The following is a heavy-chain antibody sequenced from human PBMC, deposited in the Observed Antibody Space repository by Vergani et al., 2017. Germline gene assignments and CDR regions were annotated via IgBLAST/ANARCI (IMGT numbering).Heavy chain of an antibody. CDR2: IIPIFGTA. Sequence: QVQLVQSGAEVKKPGSSVKVSCKASGGTFSSYAISWVRQAPGQGLEWMGRIIPIFGTANYAQKFQGRVTITADESTGTAYMELSSLRSEDTAVYYCAGGYYDILTGYYKGYYGMDVWGQGTTVTVSS. J-gene: IGHJ6*02. D-gene: IGHD3-9*01. CDR1: GGTFSSYA. V-gene: IGHV1-69*13. CDR3: AGGYYDILTGYYKGYYGMDV.